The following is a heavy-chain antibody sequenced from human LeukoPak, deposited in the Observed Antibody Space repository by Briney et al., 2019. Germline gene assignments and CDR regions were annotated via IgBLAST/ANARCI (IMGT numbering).Heavy chain of an antibody. CDR2: IYTSGST. D-gene: IGHD7-27*01. V-gene: IGHV4-61*02. CDR3: AGTLGYYFDY. CDR1: GGSISSGSYY. J-gene: IGHJ4*02. Sequence: SETLSLTCTVSGGSISSGSYYWSWIRQPAGKGLEWIGRIYTSGSTNYNPSLKSRVTISVDTSKNQFSLRLSSVTAADTAVYYCAGTLGYYFDYWGQGTLVTVSS.